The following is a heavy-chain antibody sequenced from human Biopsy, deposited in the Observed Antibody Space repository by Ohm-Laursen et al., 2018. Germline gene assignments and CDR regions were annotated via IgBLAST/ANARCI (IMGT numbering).Heavy chain of an antibody. D-gene: IGHD1-26*01. Sequence: ASVSASWTLSAYTFTSHDTNWARQATGHGLEWLGWMSPNIGNTVYAQWFQDRVTMTSDTSTGTAYMELTSLTSDDTAVYFCARWETTLGRSLDSWGQGTLVAVSS. J-gene: IGHJ4*02. CDR2: MSPNIGNT. V-gene: IGHV1-8*01. CDR1: AYTFTSHD. CDR3: ARWETTLGRSLDS.